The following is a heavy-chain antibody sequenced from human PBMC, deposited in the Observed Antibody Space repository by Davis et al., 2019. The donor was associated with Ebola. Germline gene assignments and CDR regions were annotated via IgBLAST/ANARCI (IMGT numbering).Heavy chain of an antibody. Sequence: GESLKISCAASGFTFSSYWMSWVRQAPGKGLEWVANIKQDGSEKYYVDSVTGRFTISRDNAKKSLYLQMNSLRVEDTAVYYCATSGIWYGITKLDYWGQGRLVTVSS. CDR2: IKQDGSEK. D-gene: IGHD6-13*01. CDR1: GFTFSSYW. CDR3: ATSGIWYGITKLDY. V-gene: IGHV3-7*03. J-gene: IGHJ4*02.